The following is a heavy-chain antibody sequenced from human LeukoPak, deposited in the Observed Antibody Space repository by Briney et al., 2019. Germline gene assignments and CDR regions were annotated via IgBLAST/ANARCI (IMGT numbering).Heavy chain of an antibody. CDR1: GFTFSSYS. J-gene: IGHJ4*02. V-gene: IGHV3-21*01. CDR3: GRGEVAFGGVKGY. CDR2: ISSMSSYI. Sequence: EGSLRLSSVASGFTFSSYSVNWVRQAQEKGLEWVSSISSMSSYIYYAGSVTGRFTISRDNAKNSLYLQMNSVRAEDTAVYYCGRGEVAFGGVKGYWGQGTLVTVSS. D-gene: IGHD3-16*01.